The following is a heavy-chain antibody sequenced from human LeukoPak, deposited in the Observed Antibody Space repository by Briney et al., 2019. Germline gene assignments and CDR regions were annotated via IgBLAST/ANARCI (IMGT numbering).Heavy chain of an antibody. Sequence: GESLRLSCAASGFAFSTFGMDWFRQAPGKGLEWVAYISNDGSNQNYADSVKGRFTISRDNSKNTLSLQMNSLRVEDAAVYYCAKPSGSYDYFDYWGQGTLVTVSS. CDR1: GFAFSTFG. V-gene: IGHV3-30*18. CDR2: ISNDGSNQ. J-gene: IGHJ4*02. D-gene: IGHD1-26*01. CDR3: AKPSGSYDYFDY.